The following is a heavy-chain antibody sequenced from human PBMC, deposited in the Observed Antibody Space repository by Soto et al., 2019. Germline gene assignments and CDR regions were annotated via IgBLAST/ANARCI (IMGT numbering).Heavy chain of an antibody. J-gene: IGHJ4*02. CDR3: AKSWSVRGGIMFDY. D-gene: IGHD3-10*01. Sequence: QVQLVESGGGVVQPGRSLRLSCAASGFTFSSYGMHWVRQAPGKGLEWVAVISYDGSNKYYADSVKGRFTISRDNSKNTLYLQMNSLRAEDTAVYYCAKSWSVRGGIMFDYWGQGTLVTVSS. V-gene: IGHV3-30*18. CDR2: ISYDGSNK. CDR1: GFTFSSYG.